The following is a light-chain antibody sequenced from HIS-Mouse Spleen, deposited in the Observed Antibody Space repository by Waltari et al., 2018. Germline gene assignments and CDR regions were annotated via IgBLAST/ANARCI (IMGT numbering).Light chain of an antibody. V-gene: IGLV3-10*01. CDR2: EDS. CDR1: ALPKKS. Sequence: SYELTQPPSVSVSPGQTARITCSGDALPKKSAYWSQQKSGQAPVLVIYEDSKRPSGIPERFSGSSSGTMATLTISGAQAEDEADYYCYSTDSSGNHRVFGGGTKLTVL. CDR3: YSTDSSGNHRV. J-gene: IGLJ2*01.